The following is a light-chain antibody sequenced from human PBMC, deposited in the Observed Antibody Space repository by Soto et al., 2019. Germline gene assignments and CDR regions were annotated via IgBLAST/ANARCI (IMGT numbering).Light chain of an antibody. CDR2: DAS. Sequence: DIQMTQSPSTLSASVGDRVTITCRASRVIIAGLAGYQQKPGKAPKLLIYDASSLESGVPSRFSGSGSGTEFTLTISSLQPDDFATYYCQQYNSYLYTFGQGTKLEIK. J-gene: IGKJ2*01. CDR3: QQYNSYLYT. V-gene: IGKV1-5*01. CDR1: RVIIAG.